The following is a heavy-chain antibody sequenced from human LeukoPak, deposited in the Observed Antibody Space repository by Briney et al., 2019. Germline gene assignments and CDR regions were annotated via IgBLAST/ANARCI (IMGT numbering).Heavy chain of an antibody. CDR3: ARGGDYASGSPGDY. CDR1: GFTFTTCW. V-gene: IGHV3-74*01. J-gene: IGHJ4*02. D-gene: IGHD3-10*01. CDR2: INTDGSTT. Sequence: TGGSLRLSCAASGFTFTTCWMHWVRQAPGKGLVWVSRINTDGSTTTYADSVKGRFTISRDNAKNTLYLQMNSLRAEDTAVYYCARGGDYASGSPGDYWGQGTLVTVSS.